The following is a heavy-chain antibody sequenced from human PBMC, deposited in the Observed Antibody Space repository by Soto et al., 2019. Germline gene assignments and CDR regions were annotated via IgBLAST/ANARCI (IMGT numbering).Heavy chain of an antibody. D-gene: IGHD1-26*01. CDR3: ARGNSGNYYNSAFDI. V-gene: IGHV6-1*01. Sequence: TLSLTFAISGDRVSSDSAAWIWIRQSPSRGLEWLGRTYYRSRWYNDYAGSVKSRITINPDTSKNHFSLQLNSVTPEDTAVYYCARGNSGNYYNSAFDIWGQGTMVTVSS. J-gene: IGHJ3*02. CDR2: TYYRSRWYN. CDR1: GDRVSSDSAA.